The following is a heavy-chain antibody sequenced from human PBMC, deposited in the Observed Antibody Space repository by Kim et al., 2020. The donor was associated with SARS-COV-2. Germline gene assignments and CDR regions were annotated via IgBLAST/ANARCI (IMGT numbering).Heavy chain of an antibody. Sequence: YNDCAFSVKSRITINQDTSKNQFALQLNSVTPEDTALYFCARTTATMFDFWGQGTLVTVSS. CDR2: YN. CDR3: ARTTATMFDF. D-gene: IGHD5-12*01. J-gene: IGHJ4*02. V-gene: IGHV6-1*01.